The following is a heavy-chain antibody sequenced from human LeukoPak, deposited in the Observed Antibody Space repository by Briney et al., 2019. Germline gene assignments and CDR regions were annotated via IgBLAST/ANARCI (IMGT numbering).Heavy chain of an antibody. D-gene: IGHD2-15*01. Sequence: PGESLKISCKASGYNFATYWIAWVRQMLGTGLEPMGVIYPGDSDTRYSPSFQGQVTISVDRSRNTAYLQWSSLTASDSAIYYCARSRSSRNWFDPWGQGTLVTVSS. V-gene: IGHV5-51*01. CDR3: ARSRSSRNWFDP. J-gene: IGHJ5*02. CDR2: IYPGDSDT. CDR1: GYNFATYW.